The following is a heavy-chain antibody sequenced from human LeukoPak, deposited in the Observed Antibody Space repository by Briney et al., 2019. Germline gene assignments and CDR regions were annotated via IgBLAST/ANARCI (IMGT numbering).Heavy chain of an antibody. D-gene: IGHD3-22*01. V-gene: IGHV4-39*01. CDR1: GGSISSRSYY. CDR3: ARLGGYYDPPGY. CDR2: IYYSGST. Sequence: SETLSLTCSVSGGSISSRSYYWGWIRQPPGKGLEWIGSIYYSGSTYYNPSLKSRVTISVDTSKNQFSLKLSSVSAADTAVYYCARLGGYYDPPGYWGQGTLVTVSS. J-gene: IGHJ4*02.